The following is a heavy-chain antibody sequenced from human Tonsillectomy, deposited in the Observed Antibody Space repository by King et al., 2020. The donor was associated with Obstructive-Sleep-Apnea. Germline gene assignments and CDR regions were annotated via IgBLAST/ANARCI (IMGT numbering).Heavy chain of an antibody. CDR2: VNSYGSTT. J-gene: IGHJ4*02. V-gene: IGHV3-74*01. D-gene: IGHD6-13*01. CDR3: AKYSSSWHSLDY. Sequence: VQLVESGGGLVQPGGSLRLSCAASGFTFSGYWVFWVRQVPGKGLVWVSNVNSYGSTTNYPDSVKGRFTISRDNAKNTLYLQMNSLRADDTAVYYCAKYSSSWHSLDYWGQGTLVTVSS. CDR1: GFTFSGYW.